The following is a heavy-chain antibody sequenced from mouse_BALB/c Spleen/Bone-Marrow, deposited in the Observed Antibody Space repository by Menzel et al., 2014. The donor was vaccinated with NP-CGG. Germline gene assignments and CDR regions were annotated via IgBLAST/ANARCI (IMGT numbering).Heavy chain of an antibody. J-gene: IGHJ4*01. CDR3: TRGYYPYYYAMDY. CDR1: GYTFTSYW. V-gene: IGHV1S22*01. CDR2: IYPGSGST. Sequence: LKESGSELVRPGASVKLSCKASGYTFTSYWMHWVKQRHGQGLEWIGNIYPGSGSTNYDEKFKSKGTLTVDTSSSTAYMHLSSLTSEDSAVYYCTRGYYPYYYAMDYWDQGTSVTVSS. D-gene: IGHD2-3*01.